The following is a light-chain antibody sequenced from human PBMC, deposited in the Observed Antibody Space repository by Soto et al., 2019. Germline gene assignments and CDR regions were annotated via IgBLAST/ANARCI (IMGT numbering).Light chain of an antibody. CDR3: QQYGNWPPLT. V-gene: IGKV3-15*01. CDR1: QNINTN. J-gene: IGKJ4*01. CDR2: GAS. Sequence: VMTQSPATLSASPGERVTLSCRASQNINTNLVWYQHKPGQAPRVLLYGASSRARGVPARFSGSGSGTAFTLTISSLQSEDFAIYYCQQYGNWPPLTFGGGTKLGIK.